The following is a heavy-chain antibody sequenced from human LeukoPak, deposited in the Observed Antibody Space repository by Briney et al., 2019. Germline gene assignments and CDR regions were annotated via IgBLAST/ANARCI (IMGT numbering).Heavy chain of an antibody. D-gene: IGHD6-19*01. CDR3: AKVAGTPFDY. CDR2: ISYDGSNK. V-gene: IGHV3-30*18. J-gene: IGHJ4*02. Sequence: PGRSLRLPCAASGFTFSSYGMHWVRQAPGKGLEWVAVISYDGSNKYYADSVKGRFTISRDNSKNTLYLQMNSLRAEDTAVYYCAKVAGTPFDYWGQGTLVTVSS. CDR1: GFTFSSYG.